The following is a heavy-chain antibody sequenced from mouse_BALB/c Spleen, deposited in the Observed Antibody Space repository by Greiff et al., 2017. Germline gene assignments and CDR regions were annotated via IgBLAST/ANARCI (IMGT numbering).Heavy chain of an antibody. J-gene: IGHJ2*01. CDR3: TRGRTVVAPYFDY. D-gene: IGHD1-1*01. V-gene: IGHV1-9*01. Sequence: VQLQESGAELMKPGASVKISCKATGYTFSSYWREWVKQRPGHGLEWIGEILPGSGSTNYNQKFKDKATFTVDTSSSTAYMQLSSPTSEDSAVYYCTRGRTVVAPYFDYWGQGTTLTVSS. CDR1: GYTFSSYW. CDR2: ILPGSGST.